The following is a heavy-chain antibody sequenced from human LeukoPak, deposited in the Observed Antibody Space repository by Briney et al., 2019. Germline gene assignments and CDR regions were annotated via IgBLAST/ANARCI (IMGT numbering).Heavy chain of an antibody. J-gene: IGHJ6*02. CDR3: ASHPLRGGYYYGMDV. CDR2: IYYSGST. D-gene: IGHD3-10*01. V-gene: IGHV4-59*08. Sequence: PSETLSLTCTVSGGSIRSYYWSWIRQPPGKGLEWIGYIYYSGSTNYNPSLKSRVTISVDTSKNQFSLKLSSVTAADTAVYYCASHPLRGGYYYGMDVWGQGTTATVSS. CDR1: GGSIRSYY.